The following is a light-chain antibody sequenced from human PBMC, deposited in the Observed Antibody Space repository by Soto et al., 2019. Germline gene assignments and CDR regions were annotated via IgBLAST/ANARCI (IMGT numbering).Light chain of an antibody. J-gene: IGKJ5*01. V-gene: IGKV3D-15*01. CDR1: QSVRSN. CDR2: GAS. CDR3: QQYDNWPPT. Sequence: DIVMTKSPATLSMSPGASSPLSGRASQSVRSNLAWYHQNPGQAPRLLIYGASTRATGIPARFSGSGSGTEFTLTINSLQSEDFVVYYCQQYDNWPPTFGHGTRLVIK.